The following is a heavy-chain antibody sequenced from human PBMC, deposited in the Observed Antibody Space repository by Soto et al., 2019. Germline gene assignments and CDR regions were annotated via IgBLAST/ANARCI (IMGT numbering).Heavy chain of an antibody. V-gene: IGHV1-2*02. D-gene: IGHD1-20*01. CDR3: ARVRYNWNYYYYYGMDV. CDR2: INPNSGGT. Sequence: ASVKVSCKASGYTFTGYYMHWVRQAPGQGLEWMGWINPNSGGTNYAQKFQGRVTMTRDTSISTAYMELSRLRSDDTAVYYCARVRYNWNYYYYYGMDVWGQGTTVTVSS. J-gene: IGHJ6*02. CDR1: GYTFTGYY.